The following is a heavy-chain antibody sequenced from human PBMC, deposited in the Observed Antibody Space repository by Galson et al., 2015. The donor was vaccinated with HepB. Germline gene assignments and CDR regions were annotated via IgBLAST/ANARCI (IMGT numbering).Heavy chain of an antibody. CDR3: AKDLRGTGVLLSYYYYGMDV. Sequence: SLRLSCAASGFTFSSYGMHWVRQAPGKGLEWVAVISYDGSNKYYADSVKGRFTISRDNSKNTLYLQMNSLRAEDTAVYYCAKDLRGTGVLLSYYYYGMDVWCQGTTVTVSS. CDR1: GFTFSSYG. D-gene: IGHD1-26*01. V-gene: IGHV3-30*18. CDR2: ISYDGSNK. J-gene: IGHJ6*02.